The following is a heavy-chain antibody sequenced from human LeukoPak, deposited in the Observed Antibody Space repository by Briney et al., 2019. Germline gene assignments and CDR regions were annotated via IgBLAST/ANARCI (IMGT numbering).Heavy chain of an antibody. V-gene: IGHV4-34*01. Sequence: PSETLSLTCAVYGGSFSGYYWSWIRQPPGKGLEWIGEINHSGSTNYNPSLKSRVTISVDTSKNQFSLKLTSVTAADTAVYYCARDRFRGPAYDYWGQGTLVTVSS. D-gene: IGHD5-24*01. CDR3: ARDRFRGPAYDY. CDR1: GGSFSGYY. J-gene: IGHJ4*02. CDR2: INHSGST.